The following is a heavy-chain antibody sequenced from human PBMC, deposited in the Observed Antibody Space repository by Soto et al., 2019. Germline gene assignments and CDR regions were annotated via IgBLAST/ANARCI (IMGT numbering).Heavy chain of an antibody. V-gene: IGHV4-30-2*01. CDR1: GGSISSGGDS. Sequence: QLQLQESGSGLVKPSQTLSLTCAVSGGSISSGGDSWSWIRQPPGKGLEWIGYIYHSGSTYYNPSLKGRVTISVARPKSQFSLKLSSVTAADTAVYYCARVWGYSYGLASDIWGQGTMVTVSS. CDR2: IYHSGST. D-gene: IGHD5-18*01. J-gene: IGHJ3*02. CDR3: ARVWGYSYGLASDI.